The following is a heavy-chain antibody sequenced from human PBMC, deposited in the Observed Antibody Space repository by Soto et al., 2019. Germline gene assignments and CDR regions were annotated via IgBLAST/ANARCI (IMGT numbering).Heavy chain of an antibody. V-gene: IGHV3-23*01. CDR2: ISGSGGST. Sequence: GGSLRLSCAASGFTFSSYAMSWVRQAPGKGLEWVSAISGSGGSTYYADSVKGRFTISRDNSKNTLYLQMNSLRAEDTAVYYCARDPSSGWYYYYGMDVWGQGTTVTVSS. J-gene: IGHJ6*02. D-gene: IGHD6-25*01. CDR3: ARDPSSGWYYYYGMDV. CDR1: GFTFSSYA.